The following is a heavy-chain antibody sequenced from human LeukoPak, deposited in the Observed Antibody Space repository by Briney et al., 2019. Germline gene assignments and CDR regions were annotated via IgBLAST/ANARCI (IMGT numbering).Heavy chain of an antibody. CDR3: ARACSSTSCSPYYYYGMDV. V-gene: IGHV4-31*03. Sequence: KTSETLSLTCTVSGGSISSGGYYWSWIRQHPGKGLEWIGYIYYSGSTYYNPSLKSRVTISVDTSKNQFSLKLSSVNAADTAVYYCARACSSTSCSPYYYYGMDVWGQGTTVTVSS. D-gene: IGHD2-2*01. CDR2: IYYSGST. J-gene: IGHJ6*02. CDR1: GGSISSGGYY.